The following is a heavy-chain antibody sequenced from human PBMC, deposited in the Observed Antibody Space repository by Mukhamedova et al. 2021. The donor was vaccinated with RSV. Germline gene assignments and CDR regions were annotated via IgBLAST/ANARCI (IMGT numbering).Heavy chain of an antibody. CDR2: IYHSGST. Sequence: GWIGYIYHSGSTYYNPSLKSRVTISVDRSKNQFSLKLSSVTAADTAVYYCARVSYYDSSGYYVDYWGQGTLVTVPS. V-gene: IGHV4-30-2*01. CDR3: ARVSYYDSSGYYVDY. D-gene: IGHD3-22*01. J-gene: IGHJ4*02.